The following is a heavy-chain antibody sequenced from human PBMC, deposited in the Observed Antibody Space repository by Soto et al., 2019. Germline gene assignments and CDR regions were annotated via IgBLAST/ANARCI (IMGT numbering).Heavy chain of an antibody. Sequence: QVQLVESGGGVVQPGRSLRLSCAASGFTFSSYAMHWVRQAPGKGLEWGAVISYDGSNKYYADSVKGRFTISRDNSKNTLYLQMNSLRAEDTAVYYCARVAARRPLHYYYYGMDVWGQGTTVTVSS. CDR2: ISYDGSNK. D-gene: IGHD6-6*01. CDR1: GFTFSSYA. J-gene: IGHJ6*02. V-gene: IGHV3-30-3*01. CDR3: ARVAARRPLHYYYYGMDV.